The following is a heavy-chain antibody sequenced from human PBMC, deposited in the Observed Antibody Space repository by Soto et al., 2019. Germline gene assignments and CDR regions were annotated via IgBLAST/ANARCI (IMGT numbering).Heavy chain of an antibody. D-gene: IGHD3-22*01. CDR2: IYPGDSDT. CDR1: GYSFTSYW. CDR3: ARQDYYDSSGYYYSPPAPLDY. V-gene: IGHV5-51*01. Sequence: GESLKISCKGSGYSFTSYWIGWVRQMPGKGLEWMGIIYPGDSDTRYSPSFQGQVTISADKSISTAYLQWSSLKASDTAMYYCARQDYYDSSGYYYSPPAPLDYWAQGTLVTVSS. J-gene: IGHJ4*02.